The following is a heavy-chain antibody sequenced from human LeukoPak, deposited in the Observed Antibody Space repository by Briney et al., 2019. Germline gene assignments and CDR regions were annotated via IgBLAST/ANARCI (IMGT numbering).Heavy chain of an antibody. CDR1: GFTFTSYE. D-gene: IGHD3-16*02. CDR3: ARASSFEF. J-gene: IGHJ4*02. Sequence: GGSLRLSCAASGFTFTSYEMNWVRQAPGKGLEWVSYTTISGSTIYYADSVKGRFTISRDNAKNSLYLQMNSLRAEDTAVYYCARASSFEFWGQGTLVTVSS. V-gene: IGHV3-48*03. CDR2: TTISGSTI.